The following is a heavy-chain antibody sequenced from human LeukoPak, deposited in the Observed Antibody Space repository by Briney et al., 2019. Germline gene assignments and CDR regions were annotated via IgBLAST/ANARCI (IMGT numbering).Heavy chain of an antibody. CDR1: GGDSINNYF. V-gene: IGHV4-4*07. D-gene: IGHD1-26*01. CDR2: MYTSGIT. CDR3: ARETSTTYDRAIDI. J-gene: IGHJ3*02. Sequence: SETLSLTCTVSGGDSINNYFWSWIRQPAGKGLEWIGRMYTSGITNYSPSLKSRVTMSIDTSKNQISLNLTPVTAADTAMYYCARETSTTYDRAIDIWGQGTMVTVSS.